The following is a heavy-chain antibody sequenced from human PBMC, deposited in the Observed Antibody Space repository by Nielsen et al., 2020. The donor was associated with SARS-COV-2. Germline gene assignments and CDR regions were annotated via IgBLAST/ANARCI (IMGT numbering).Heavy chain of an antibody. J-gene: IGHJ4*02. CDR3: AKEKGYCSGGRCRSPFDS. CDR1: GFTFSNFA. CDR2: IGVSGGGT. Sequence: GESLKISCAASGFTFSNFAMNWVRQAPGKGLEWVSTIGVSGGGTYYADSLKGRFTISRDNSKNTVYLEMNRLRAEDTAVYFCAKEKGYCSGGRCRSPFDSWGQGALVTVSS. D-gene: IGHD2-15*01. V-gene: IGHV3-23*01.